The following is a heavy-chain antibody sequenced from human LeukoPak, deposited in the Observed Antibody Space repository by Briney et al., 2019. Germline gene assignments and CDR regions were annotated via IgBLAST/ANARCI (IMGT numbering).Heavy chain of an antibody. CDR3: AKRGVVIRVILVGLHKEAYYFDS. Sequence: GGSLRLSCRVSGITLSNYGMSWVRQAPGKGLEWVAGISGSGGSTNYADSVKGRFTISRDNPNNTLYLQMTSLRAEDTAVYFCAKRGVVIRVILVGLHKEAYYFDSWGQGALVTVSS. J-gene: IGHJ4*02. CDR2: ISGSGGST. CDR1: GITLSNYG. D-gene: IGHD3-22*01. V-gene: IGHV3-23*01.